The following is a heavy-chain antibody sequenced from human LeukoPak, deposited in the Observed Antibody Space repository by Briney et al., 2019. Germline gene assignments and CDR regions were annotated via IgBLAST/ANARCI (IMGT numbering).Heavy chain of an antibody. Sequence: GASVKISCKASGFKFTNFYFHWVRQAPGQGLEWMGIINPSGGATTYSQKFQGNITITRDTSTSTVYMEITSLTSEDTAVYYCARSEYSKSIRFDPWGQGTLVTVSS. CDR1: GFKFTNFY. CDR2: INPSGGAT. D-gene: IGHD6-6*01. J-gene: IGHJ5*02. CDR3: ARSEYSKSIRFDP. V-gene: IGHV1-46*01.